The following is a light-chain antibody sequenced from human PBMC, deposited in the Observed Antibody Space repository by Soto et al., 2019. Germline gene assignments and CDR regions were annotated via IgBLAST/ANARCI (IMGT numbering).Light chain of an antibody. CDR1: QSIGSW. J-gene: IGKJ1*01. V-gene: IGKV1-5*03. CDR3: QQYNSYPWT. CDR2: KAS. Sequence: DIQMTQSPSTLSASVGDRVTITCRASQSIGSWLAWNQQKPGRAPKLLIYKASSLESGVPSRFSGSGSGTEFTLTISSLQPDDFATYVCQQYNSYPWTFGQGTKVEIK.